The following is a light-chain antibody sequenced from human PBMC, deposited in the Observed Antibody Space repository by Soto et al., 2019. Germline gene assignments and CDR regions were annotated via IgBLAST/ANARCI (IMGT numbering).Light chain of an antibody. CDR2: DTS. CDR3: QQRSDWPLT. J-gene: IGKJ4*01. V-gene: IGKV3-11*01. CDR1: QSVGST. Sequence: EIALTQSPATLSLSPGWRATLSCRASQSVGSTLAWYQQLPGQSPRLLIYDTSNSATGIPARFSGSGSGTDFTLPISSLDPEYFAVYYCQQRSDWPLTFGGGTKVEIK.